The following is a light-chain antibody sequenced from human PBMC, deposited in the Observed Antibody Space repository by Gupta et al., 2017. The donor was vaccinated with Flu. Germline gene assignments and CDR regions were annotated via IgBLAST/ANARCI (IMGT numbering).Light chain of an antibody. J-gene: IGKJ2*03. V-gene: IGKV3-11*01. CDR2: DAS. CDR3: QQRSNWPYS. Sequence: DIVLTKSPATLSLSPGERATLSCRASQSVSSYLAWYPQKPGQAPRLLIYDASNSATGIPARFSGSWSVTDFTLTISSLEPEDFAVYYGQQRSNWPYSFGQGTKLEIK. CDR1: QSVSSY.